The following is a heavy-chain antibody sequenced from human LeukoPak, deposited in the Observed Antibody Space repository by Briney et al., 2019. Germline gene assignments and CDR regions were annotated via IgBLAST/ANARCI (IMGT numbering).Heavy chain of an antibody. V-gene: IGHV3-21*01. CDR2: ISSNTSYR. Sequence: GGSLRLSCAASGFTFSSYNMNWARQAPGKGLEWVSSISSNTSYRYYADSVKGRFTISRDSAKNSLYLQMNSLRAEDTAVYYCARGGDAGRYWYFDLWGRGTLVTVSS. D-gene: IGHD7-27*01. J-gene: IGHJ2*01. CDR1: GFTFSSYN. CDR3: ARGGDAGRYWYFDL.